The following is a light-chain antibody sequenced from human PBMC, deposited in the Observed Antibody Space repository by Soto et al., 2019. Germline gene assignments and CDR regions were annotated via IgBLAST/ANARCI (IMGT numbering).Light chain of an antibody. CDR3: NSYTSSSTLNYV. CDR2: DVS. V-gene: IGLV2-14*01. CDR1: SSDVGGYNY. J-gene: IGLJ1*01. Sequence: QSVLTQPASVSGSPGQSTTISCTGTSSDVGGYNYVSWYQQHPGKAPKLMIYDVSNRPSGVSNRFSGSKSGNTASLTISGLQAEDEADYYCNSYTSSSTLNYVFGTGTKVTVL.